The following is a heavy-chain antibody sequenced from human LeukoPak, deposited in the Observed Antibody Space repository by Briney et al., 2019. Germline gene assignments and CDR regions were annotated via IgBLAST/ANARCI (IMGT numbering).Heavy chain of an antibody. CDR2: IIPIFGTA. V-gene: IGHV1-69*06. D-gene: IGHD2-15*01. J-gene: IGHJ3*02. CDR1: GGTFSSYA. Sequence: ASVKVSCKASGGTFSSYAISWVRQAPGQGLEWMGGIIPIFGTANYAQKFQGRVTITADKSTSTAYMELSSLRSEDTAVYYCARSGALVVVVAATADAFDIWGQGTMVTVSS. CDR3: ARSGALVVVVAATADAFDI.